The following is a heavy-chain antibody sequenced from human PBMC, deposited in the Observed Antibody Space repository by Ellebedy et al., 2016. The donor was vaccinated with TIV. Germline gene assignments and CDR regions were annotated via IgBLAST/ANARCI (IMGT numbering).Heavy chain of an antibody. V-gene: IGHV4-59*11. Sequence: SETLSLXXTVSGGSISSHYWSWIRQPPGKGLEWIGYIHDTGNSNYNPSLKSRVTMLVDTSKNQFSLKLGPVTAADTAVYYCASSPYGDYGIGYWGQGTLVTVSS. CDR2: IHDTGNS. CDR1: GGSISSHY. J-gene: IGHJ4*02. D-gene: IGHD4-17*01. CDR3: ASSPYGDYGIGY.